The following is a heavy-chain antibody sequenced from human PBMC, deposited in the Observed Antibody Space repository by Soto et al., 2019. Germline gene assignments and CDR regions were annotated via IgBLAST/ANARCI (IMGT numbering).Heavy chain of an antibody. CDR1: GFTFSSYG. CDR3: AKDPSPYYDILTAPPL. Sequence: GGSLRLSCAASGFTFSSYGMHWVRQAPGKGLEWVAVISYDGSNKYYADSVKGRFTISRDNSKNTLYLQMNSLRAEDTAVYYCAKDPSPYYDILTAPPLWGQGTLVTVSS. CDR2: ISYDGSNK. J-gene: IGHJ4*02. D-gene: IGHD3-9*01. V-gene: IGHV3-30*18.